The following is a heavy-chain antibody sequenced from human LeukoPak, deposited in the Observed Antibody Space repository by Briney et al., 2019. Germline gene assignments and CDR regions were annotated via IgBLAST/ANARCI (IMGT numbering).Heavy chain of an antibody. V-gene: IGHV1-24*01. CDR1: GYTLTELS. CDR3: PTGKVVRGVIPLGAFDI. Sequence: GASVKVSCKVSGYTLTELSMHWVRQSPGKGLEGRGGFDPEDGETIYAQKFQGRVTMTEDTSTDTAYLGLSSLRSEDTAGYYCPTGKVVRGVIPLGAFDIWAQGTMVPVSS. J-gene: IGHJ3*02. CDR2: FDPEDGET. D-gene: IGHD3-10*01.